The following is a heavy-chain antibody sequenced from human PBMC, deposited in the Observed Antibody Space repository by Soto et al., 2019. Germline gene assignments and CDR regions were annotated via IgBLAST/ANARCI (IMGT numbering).Heavy chain of an antibody. CDR2: IYYSGST. CDR3: ARYYDSSGYFDHNWFDP. D-gene: IGHD3-22*01. CDR1: GGSISSYY. V-gene: IGHV4-59*01. J-gene: IGHJ5*02. Sequence: SETLSLTCTVSGGSISSYYWSWIRQPPGKGLEWIGYIYYSGSTNYNPSLKSRVTISVDTSKNQFSLKLSSVTAADTAVYYCARYYDSSGYFDHNWFDPWGQGTLVTFSS.